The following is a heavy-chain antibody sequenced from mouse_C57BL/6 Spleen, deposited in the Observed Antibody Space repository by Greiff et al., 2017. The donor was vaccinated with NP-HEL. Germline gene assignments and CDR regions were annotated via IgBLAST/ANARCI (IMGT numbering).Heavy chain of an antibody. CDR1: GYTFTSYW. V-gene: IGHV1-53*01. J-gene: IGHJ3*01. D-gene: IGHD2-1*01. Sequence: QVQLQQPGTELVKPGASVKLSYKASGYTFTSYWMHWVKQRPGQGLEWIGNINPSNGGTNYNEKFKSKATLTVDKSSSTAYMQLSSLTSEDSAVYYCARSNYGNIAWFAYWGQGTLVTVSA. CDR3: ARSNYGNIAWFAY. CDR2: INPSNGGT.